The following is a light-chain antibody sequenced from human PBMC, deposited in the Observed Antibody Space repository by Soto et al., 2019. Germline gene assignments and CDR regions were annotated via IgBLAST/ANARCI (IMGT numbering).Light chain of an antibody. J-gene: IGKJ3*01. CDR3: QQRNIWPPLFT. Sequence: EIVLTQSPATLSLSPGERATLSCRASQSVSTYLAWYQQKPGQAPRLLIYEASNRATGIPARFSGSGSGTDFTLTISSLEPEDFAVYYCQQRNIWPPLFTFGPGTKVDVK. CDR1: QSVSTY. V-gene: IGKV3-11*01. CDR2: EAS.